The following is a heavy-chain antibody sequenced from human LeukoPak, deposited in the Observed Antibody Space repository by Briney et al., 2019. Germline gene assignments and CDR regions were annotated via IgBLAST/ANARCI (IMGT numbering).Heavy chain of an antibody. Sequence: SGPTLVNPTQTLTLTCTFSGFSLSTRGMRVSWIRQPPGKALEWLARIDWDDDKFYNTSLKTRLTISKDTSKNQVVLTMTNMDPVDTATYYCARGGGATAVDYWGQGTLVTVSS. V-gene: IGHV2-70*04. D-gene: IGHD1-26*01. CDR3: ARGGGATAVDY. CDR2: IDWDDDK. CDR1: GFSLSTRGMR. J-gene: IGHJ4*02.